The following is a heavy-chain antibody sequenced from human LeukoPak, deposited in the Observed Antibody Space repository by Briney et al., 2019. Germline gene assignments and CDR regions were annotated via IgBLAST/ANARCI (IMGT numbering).Heavy chain of an antibody. CDR3: ARSSEGRYYYDSSGFSYYYYYMDV. V-gene: IGHV4-34*01. D-gene: IGHD3-22*01. Sequence: SETLSLTCAVYGGSFSGYYWSWIRQPPGKGLELIGEINHSGSTNYNPSLKSRVTISVDTSKNQFSLKLSSVTAADTAVYYCARSSEGRYYYDSSGFSYYYYYMDVWGKGTTVTISS. CDR1: GGSFSGYY. CDR2: INHSGST. J-gene: IGHJ6*03.